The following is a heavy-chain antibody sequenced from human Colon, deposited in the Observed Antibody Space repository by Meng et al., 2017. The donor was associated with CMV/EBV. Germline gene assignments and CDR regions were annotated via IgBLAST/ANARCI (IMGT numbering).Heavy chain of an antibody. CDR3: ARGGGLFCKAADCYYPLDL. Sequence: GESLKISCTASGFTFSTYDFHWVRQPTGKGLEWVSSIGTVGDTYSIGSVKGRFTISRDESKDTLVLQMNSLRGDDTAVYFCARGGGLFCKAADCYYPLDLWGQGTLVTVSS. V-gene: IGHV3-13*01. J-gene: IGHJ5*02. D-gene: IGHD2-21*02. CDR1: GFTFSTYD. CDR2: IGTVGDT.